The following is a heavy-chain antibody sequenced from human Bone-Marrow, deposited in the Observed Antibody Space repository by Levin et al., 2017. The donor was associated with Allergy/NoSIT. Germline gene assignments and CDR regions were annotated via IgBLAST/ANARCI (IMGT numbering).Heavy chain of an antibody. D-gene: IGHD1-7*01. J-gene: IGHJ4*02. CDR3: ARGLTGTTAYAY. Sequence: GASVKVSCKASGDTFANYPITWVRQAPGQGLEWMGGVIPMLDAANYAQKFHGRVTFTADEPTSTAYMELSGLTADDTAVYYCARGLTGTTAYAYWGQGALVIVSS. CDR2: VIPMLDAA. CDR1: GDTFANYP. V-gene: IGHV1-69*13.